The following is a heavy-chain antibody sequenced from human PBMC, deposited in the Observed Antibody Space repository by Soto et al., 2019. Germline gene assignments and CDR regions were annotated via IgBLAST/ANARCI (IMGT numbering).Heavy chain of an antibody. Sequence: TLSLTCAVSGGSISSGGYSWSWIRQPPGKGLEWIGYIYHSGSTYYNPSLKSRVTISVDTSKNQFSLKLSSVTAADTAVYYCARTYSSSWSPFEYWGQGTLVTVSS. V-gene: IGHV4-30-2*01. D-gene: IGHD6-13*01. CDR1: GGSISSGGYS. J-gene: IGHJ4*02. CDR3: ARTYSSSWSPFEY. CDR2: IYHSGST.